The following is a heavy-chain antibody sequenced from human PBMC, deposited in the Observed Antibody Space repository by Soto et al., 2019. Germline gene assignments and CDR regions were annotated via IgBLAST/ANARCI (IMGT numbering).Heavy chain of an antibody. V-gene: IGHV1-24*01. CDR3: ATHGCGRCAGWLPEGSLGY. CDR1: GYTLTDLS. D-gene: IGHD3-10*02. CDR2: FDPEDGET. J-gene: IGHJ4*02. Sequence: QVQLVQSGAEVKKPGASVKVSCKVSGYTLTDLSMQWVRQAPGKGLVWMGGFDPEDGETIYAQKFKGRVTLTEDTATGTAYMELSSLRSKDTAVYYCATHGCGRCAGWLPEGSLGYWGQGTLVTVSS.